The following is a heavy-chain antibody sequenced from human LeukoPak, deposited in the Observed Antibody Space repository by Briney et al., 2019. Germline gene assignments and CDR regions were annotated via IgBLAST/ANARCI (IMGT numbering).Heavy chain of an antibody. CDR1: GYSFTSYW. J-gene: IGHJ4*02. CDR3: ARLDSSGLSSYYFDY. D-gene: IGHD3-22*01. V-gene: IGHV5-51*07. Sequence: GESLQISCKGSGYSFTSYWIGWVHQMPGKGLEWMGIIYPGDSDTRYSPSFQGQVTISADKSISTAYLQWSSLKASDTAMYYCARLDSSGLSSYYFDYWGQGTLVTVSS. CDR2: IYPGDSDT.